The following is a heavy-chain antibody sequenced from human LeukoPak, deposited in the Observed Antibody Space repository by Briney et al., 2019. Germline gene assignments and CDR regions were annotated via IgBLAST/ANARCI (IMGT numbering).Heavy chain of an antibody. CDR3: AKSAACSSTSRAMGDAFDI. CDR1: GFTFSSYA. CDR2: ISGSGGST. Sequence: GGSLRLSCAASGFTFSSYAMSWVRQAPGKGLEWVSAISGSGGSTYYADSVKGRFTISRDNSKNTLYLQMNSLRAEDTAVYYCAKSAACSSTSRAMGDAFDIWGQGTMVTVSS. J-gene: IGHJ3*02. D-gene: IGHD2-2*01. V-gene: IGHV3-23*01.